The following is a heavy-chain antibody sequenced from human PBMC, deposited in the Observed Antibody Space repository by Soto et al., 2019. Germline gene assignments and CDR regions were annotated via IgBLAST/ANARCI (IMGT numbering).Heavy chain of an antibody. CDR1: GGSISSYY. V-gene: IGHV4-4*07. D-gene: IGHD3-22*01. CDR3: AGDRDYYDSSGYGPAWSGMDV. Sequence: SETLSLTCTVSGGSISSYYWSWIRQPAGKGLEWIGRIYTSGSTNYNPSLKSRVTMSVDTSKNQFSLKLSSVTAADTAVYYCAGDRDYYDSSGYGPAWSGMDVWGQGTTVTVSS. J-gene: IGHJ6*02. CDR2: IYTSGST.